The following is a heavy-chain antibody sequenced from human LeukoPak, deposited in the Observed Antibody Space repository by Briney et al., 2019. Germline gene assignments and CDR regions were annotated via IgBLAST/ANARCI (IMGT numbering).Heavy chain of an antibody. V-gene: IGHV3-21*01. CDR3: ARDLVSRSNY. CDR2: ISSSGYYI. CDR1: GFTFSRYT. Sequence: GESLKISCAASGFTFSRYTMNWVRQSPGKGLEWVSSISSSGYYIYYADSVKGRFTISRDNAKNSLYLQMNSLRAEDTAVYYCARDLVSRSNYWGQGTPVTVSS. J-gene: IGHJ4*02. D-gene: IGHD6-6*01.